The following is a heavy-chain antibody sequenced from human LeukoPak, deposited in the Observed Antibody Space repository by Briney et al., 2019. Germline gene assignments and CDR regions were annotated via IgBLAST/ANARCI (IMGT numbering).Heavy chain of an antibody. CDR2: IYHSGST. CDR3: ARRVSSSSSGFDY. Sequence: PSETLSLTCAASGYSISSGYYWGWIRQPPGKGLEWIGSIYHSGSTYYNPSLKSRVTISVDTSKNQFSLKLSSVTAADTAVYYCARRVSSSSSGFDYWGQGTLVTVSS. CDR1: GYSISSGYY. D-gene: IGHD6-6*01. V-gene: IGHV4-38-2*01. J-gene: IGHJ4*02.